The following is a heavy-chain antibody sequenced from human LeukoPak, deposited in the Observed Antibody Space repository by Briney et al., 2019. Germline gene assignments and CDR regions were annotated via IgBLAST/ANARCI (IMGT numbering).Heavy chain of an antibody. D-gene: IGHD3-10*01. J-gene: IGHJ6*03. Sequence: GGSLRLSCAASGFTFSNYWMHWVRQAPGKGLVWVSRINSDGINTSYADSVKGRFTISRDNAKNTLNLQMNSLRAEDTALYYCARGRQVRGVIYYYYYMDVWGKGTTVTISS. CDR3: ARGRQVRGVIYYYYYMDV. CDR2: INSDGINT. CDR1: GFTFSNYW. V-gene: IGHV3-74*01.